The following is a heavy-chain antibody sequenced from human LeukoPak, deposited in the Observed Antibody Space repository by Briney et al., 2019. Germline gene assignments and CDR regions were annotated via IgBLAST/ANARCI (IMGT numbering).Heavy chain of an antibody. CDR2: INHSGST. CDR3: ARYYYDSSGYYPYYFDY. CDR1: GGSFSGYY. Sequence: SETLSLTCAVYGGSFSGYYWSWIRQPPGKGLEWIGEINHSGSTNYNPSLKSRVTISVDTSKNQFSLKLSSVTAADTAVYYCARYYYDSSGYYPYYFDYWGQGTLVTVSS. V-gene: IGHV4-34*01. D-gene: IGHD3-22*01. J-gene: IGHJ4*02.